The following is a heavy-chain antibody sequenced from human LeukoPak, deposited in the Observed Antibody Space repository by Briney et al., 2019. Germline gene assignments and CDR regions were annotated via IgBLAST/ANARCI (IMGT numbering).Heavy chain of an antibody. Sequence: GGSLRLSCDASGFPFSSYGVSWVRQAPGKGLEWVSYISSSGSTIYYADSVKGRFTISRDNAKNSLYLQMNSLRAEDTAVYYCARTAGRAFDYWGQGTLVTVSS. CDR1: GFPFSSYG. CDR2: ISSSGSTI. V-gene: IGHV3-48*04. J-gene: IGHJ4*02. CDR3: ARTAGRAFDY.